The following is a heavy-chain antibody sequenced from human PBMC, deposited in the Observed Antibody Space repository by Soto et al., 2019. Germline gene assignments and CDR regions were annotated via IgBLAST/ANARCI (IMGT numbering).Heavy chain of an antibody. CDR3: ARVSTAWEDDY. V-gene: IGHV3-48*02. J-gene: IGHJ4*02. CDR1: GFTFSDYG. CDR2: ISSGSDTI. D-gene: IGHD1-26*01. Sequence: EVQLVESGGGLVQPGGSLRLSCAASGFTFSDYGVNWVRQAPGKGLEWISYISSGSDTIYYADSVKGRFTISRYNAKKSLFLQMTSLRDEDTAVYYCARVSTAWEDDYWGQGTLVTVSS.